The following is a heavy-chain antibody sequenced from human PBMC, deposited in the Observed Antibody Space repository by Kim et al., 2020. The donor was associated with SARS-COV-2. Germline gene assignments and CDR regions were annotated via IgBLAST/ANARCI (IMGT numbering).Heavy chain of an antibody. D-gene: IGHD2-2*01. CDR3: AKAPVVPAAMVSNYYYYYGMDV. V-gene: IGHV3-23*01. J-gene: IGHJ6*02. Sequence: GGSLRLSCAASGFTFSSYAMSWVRQAPGKGLEWVSAISGSGGSTYYADSVKGRFTISRDNSKNTLYLQMNSLRAEDTAVYYCAKAPVVPAAMVSNYYYYYGMDVWGQGTTVTVSS. CDR1: GFTFSSYA. CDR2: ISGSGGST.